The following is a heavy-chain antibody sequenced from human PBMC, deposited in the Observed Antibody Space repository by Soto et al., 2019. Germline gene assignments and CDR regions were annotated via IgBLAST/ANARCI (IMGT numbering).Heavy chain of an antibody. D-gene: IGHD6-6*01. CDR1: GGTFSSYT. V-gene: IGHV1-69*02. Sequence: QVQLVQSGAEVKKPGSSVKVSCKASGGTFSSYTISWVRQAPGQGLEWMGRIIPILGIANYAQKFQGRVTINADKSTSTAYMGLSSLRSEDTAVYYCASESIAARPGDYWGQGTLVTVSS. CDR2: IIPILGIA. J-gene: IGHJ4*02. CDR3: ASESIAARPGDY.